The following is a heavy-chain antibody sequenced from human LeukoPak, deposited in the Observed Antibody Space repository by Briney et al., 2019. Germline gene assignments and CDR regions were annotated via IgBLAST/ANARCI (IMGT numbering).Heavy chain of an antibody. Sequence: GGSLRLSCAASGFTFSSYAMSWVRQAPGKGLEWVSAISGSGGSTYYADSVKGRFTISRDNAKNTMYLQMNSLRAEDTAVYYCANTLARGATFDYWGQGTLVTVSS. CDR1: GFTFSSYA. V-gene: IGHV3-23*01. D-gene: IGHD1-26*01. CDR3: ANTLARGATFDY. J-gene: IGHJ4*02. CDR2: ISGSGGST.